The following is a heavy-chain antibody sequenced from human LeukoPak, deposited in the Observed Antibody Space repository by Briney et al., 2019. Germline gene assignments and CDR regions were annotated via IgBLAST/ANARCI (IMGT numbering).Heavy chain of an antibody. J-gene: IGHJ4*02. CDR1: GFTFSSYW. Sequence: PGGSLRLSCAASGFTFSSYWMHWVRQAPGKGLEWVSYISSSGSTIYYADSVKGRFTISRDNAKNSLYLQMNSLRAEDTAVYYCARDPTEMATAYFDYWGQGTLVTVSS. D-gene: IGHD5-24*01. V-gene: IGHV3-48*04. CDR3: ARDPTEMATAYFDY. CDR2: ISSSGSTI.